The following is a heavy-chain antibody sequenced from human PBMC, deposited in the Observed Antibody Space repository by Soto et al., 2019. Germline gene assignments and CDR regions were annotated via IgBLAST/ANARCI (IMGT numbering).Heavy chain of an antibody. D-gene: IGHD4-17*01. Sequence: GASVKVSCKAIGYSFTGHYMHWVRQAPGQGLEWMGRIIPILGIANYAQKFQGRVTITADKSTSTAYVELSSLRSEDTAVYYCARGIKYGDYSRWFDPWGPGTLVTVSS. CDR3: ARGIKYGDYSRWFDP. CDR1: GYSFTGHY. CDR2: IIPILGIA. J-gene: IGHJ5*02. V-gene: IGHV1-69*04.